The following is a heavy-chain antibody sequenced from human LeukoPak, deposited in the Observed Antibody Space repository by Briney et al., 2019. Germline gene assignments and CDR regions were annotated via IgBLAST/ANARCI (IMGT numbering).Heavy chain of an antibody. D-gene: IGHD1-14*01. CDR3: ARDRSPGPGAALPGY. J-gene: IGHJ4*02. CDR1: GGSISSSSYY. V-gene: IGHV4-39*07. CDR2: IYYSGST. Sequence: SETLSHTCTVSGGSISSSSYYWGWIRQPPGKGLEWIGSIYYSGSTYYNPSLKSRVTISVDTSKNQFSLKLSSVTAADTAVYYCARDRSPGPGAALPGYWGQGTLVTVSS.